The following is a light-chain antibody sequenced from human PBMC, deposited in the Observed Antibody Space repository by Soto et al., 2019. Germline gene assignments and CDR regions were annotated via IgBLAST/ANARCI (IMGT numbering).Light chain of an antibody. V-gene: IGKV3-15*01. J-gene: IGKJ1*01. CDR1: QSVSSN. CDR3: QQYNNWPPWT. Sequence: EVVMTQSPATLSVSPGERATLSCRASQSVSSNLAWYQQKPGQAPRLLIYGASTRATGIPARFSGSGSGTEVTHTISSLQSEDFAVYYWQQYNNWPPWTFGQGTKVEIK. CDR2: GAS.